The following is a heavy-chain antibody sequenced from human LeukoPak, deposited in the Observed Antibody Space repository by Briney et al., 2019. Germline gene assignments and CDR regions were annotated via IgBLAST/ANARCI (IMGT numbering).Heavy chain of an antibody. CDR3: ARDFLGGADSDGTDY. V-gene: IGHV1-2*02. Sequence: ASVKVSCKASGYTFTGYYMHWVRQAPGQGLEWMGWINPNSGGTNYAQKFQGRVTMTRDTSISTAYMELSRLRSDDTAVYYCARDFLGGADSDGTDYWGQGTLVTVSS. CDR1: GYTFTGYY. J-gene: IGHJ4*02. D-gene: IGHD2-21*02. CDR2: INPNSGGT.